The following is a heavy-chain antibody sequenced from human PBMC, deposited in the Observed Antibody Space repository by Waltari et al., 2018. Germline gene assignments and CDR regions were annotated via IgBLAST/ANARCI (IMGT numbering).Heavy chain of an antibody. CDR2: IWYDGSNK. CDR1: GFPFTNHG. D-gene: IGHD3-3*01. Sequence: QVQLVESGGGVVQSGSSLRLSCVGSGFPFTNHGMNWVRQAPGKGLEWVAVIWYDGSNKNYVDSVKGRFTISRDNSKNTMYLEMNRLRAEDTAVYFCARGDGGSGLGASDIWGQGTMVTVSS. J-gene: IGHJ3*02. CDR3: ARGDGGSGLGASDI. V-gene: IGHV3-33*01.